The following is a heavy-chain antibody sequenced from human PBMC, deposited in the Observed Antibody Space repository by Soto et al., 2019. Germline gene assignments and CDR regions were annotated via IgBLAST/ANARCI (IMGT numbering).Heavy chain of an antibody. CDR2: IYTSASI. CDR3: ARDREAGYNFYYGMDV. D-gene: IGHD6-19*01. CDR1: GADINTYS. Sequence: SETLSLTCSVSGADINTYSWTWIRRPAGKGLEWIGRIYTSASINYNPSLKGRVTLSVDTSTNQVSLRLASVTAADTAIYYCARDREAGYNFYYGMDVWRQGTTVTVSS. V-gene: IGHV4-4*07. J-gene: IGHJ6*02.